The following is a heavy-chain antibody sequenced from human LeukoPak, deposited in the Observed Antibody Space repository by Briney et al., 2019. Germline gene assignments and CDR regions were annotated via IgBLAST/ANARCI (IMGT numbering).Heavy chain of an antibody. CDR3: ARGLTNYYDSSGYRGRYYYYYGMDV. CDR1: GYTFTSYG. V-gene: IGHV1-18*01. CDR2: ISAYNGNT. D-gene: IGHD3-22*01. J-gene: IGHJ6*02. Sequence: ASVKVSCKASGYTFTSYGISWVRQAPGQGLEWMGWISAYNGNTNYAQKPQGRVTMTTDTSTSTAYMELRSLRSDDTAVYYCARGLTNYYDSSGYRGRYYYYYGMDVWGQGTTVTVSS.